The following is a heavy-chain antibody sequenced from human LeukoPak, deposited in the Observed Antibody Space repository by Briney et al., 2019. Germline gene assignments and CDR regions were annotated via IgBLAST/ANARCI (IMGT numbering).Heavy chain of an antibody. CDR3: ARTRNLFNSLDAFDI. CDR2: IWYDGSNK. J-gene: IGHJ3*02. CDR1: GFTFSSYG. V-gene: IGHV3-33*01. D-gene: IGHD2-21*01. Sequence: GGSLRLSCAASGFTFSSYGMHWVRQAPGKGLEWVAVIWYDGSNKYYVDSVKGRFTISRDNSKNTLYLQMNSLRAEDTAVYYCARTRNLFNSLDAFDIWGQGTMVTVSS.